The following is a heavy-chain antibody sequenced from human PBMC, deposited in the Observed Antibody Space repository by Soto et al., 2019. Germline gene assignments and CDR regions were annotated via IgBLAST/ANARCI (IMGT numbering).Heavy chain of an antibody. CDR2: ISSNGGST. V-gene: IGHV3-64*01. CDR1: EFTFSSYA. D-gene: IGHD5-12*01. Sequence: GGSLRLSCAASEFTFSSYAMNWVRQVPGKGLEWVSFISSNGGSTDYANSVKGRFTISRDNSKNTLYLQMGSLRAEDMAVYYCARGGRGYEFDYWGQGTLVTVSS. J-gene: IGHJ4*02. CDR3: ARGGRGYEFDY.